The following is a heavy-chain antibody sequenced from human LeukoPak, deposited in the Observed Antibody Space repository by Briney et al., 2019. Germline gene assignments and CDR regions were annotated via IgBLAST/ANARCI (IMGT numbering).Heavy chain of an antibody. CDR2: IYYGGNT. V-gene: IGHV4-38-2*02. Sequence: PSETLSLTCTVSGYSISSGYYWAWTGQPPGKGLEWIGYIYYGGNTDHNSSLKSRVSISVDTSKSQVSLRLTSVTAADTAVYYCARGTISMDVWGRGTTVTISS. CDR1: GYSISSGYY. CDR3: ARGTISMDV. J-gene: IGHJ6*03. D-gene: IGHD1/OR15-1a*01.